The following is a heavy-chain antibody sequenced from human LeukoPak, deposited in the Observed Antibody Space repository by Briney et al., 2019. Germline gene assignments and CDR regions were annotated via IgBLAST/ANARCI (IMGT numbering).Heavy chain of an antibody. J-gene: IGHJ4*02. CDR2: ISVYNGHT. CDR1: GYTFVFYN. D-gene: IGHD2-15*01. CDR3: ARTPEKHIDH. V-gene: IGHV1-18*01. Sequence: ASVRVSCKTSGYTFVFYNITWVRQAPGQGLEWMGRISVYNGHTDFARNFQDRVTMTADTSTTTAYMELKSPRSDDTAVYYCARTPEKHIDHWGQGTLVTVSS.